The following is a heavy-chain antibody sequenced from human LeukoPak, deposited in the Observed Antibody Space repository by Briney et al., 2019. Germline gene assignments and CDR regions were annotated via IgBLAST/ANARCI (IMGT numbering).Heavy chain of an antibody. CDR3: AKESDITIFGVVIPYFDY. CDR2: ISSSGSTI. J-gene: IGHJ4*02. Sequence: GGSLRLSCAASGFTFSSYEMNWVRQAPGKGLEWVSYISSSGSTIYYADSVKGRFTISRDNAKNSLYLQMNSLRAEDTAVYYCAKESDITIFGVVIPYFDYWGQGTLVTVSS. V-gene: IGHV3-48*03. CDR1: GFTFSSYE. D-gene: IGHD3-3*01.